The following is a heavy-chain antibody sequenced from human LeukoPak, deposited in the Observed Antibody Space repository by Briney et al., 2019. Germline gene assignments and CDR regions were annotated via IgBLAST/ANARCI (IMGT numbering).Heavy chain of an antibody. J-gene: IGHJ4*02. CDR2: ISGSGGST. CDR3: AKPGVTFGGVIVNYFDY. Sequence: PGGSLRLSCAASGFTVSSNYMSWVRQAPGKGLEWVSAISGSGGSTYYADSVKGRFTISRDNSKNTLYLQMNSLRAEDTAVYYCAKPGVTFGGVIVNYFDYWGQGTLVTVSS. V-gene: IGHV3-23*01. CDR1: GFTVSSNY. D-gene: IGHD3-16*02.